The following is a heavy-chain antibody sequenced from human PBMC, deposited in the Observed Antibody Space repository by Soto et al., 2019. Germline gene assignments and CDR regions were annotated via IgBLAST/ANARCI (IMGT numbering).Heavy chain of an antibody. Sequence: QVQLVQSGAEVKKPGASVKVSCKASGYTFTSYAMHWVRQAPGHRIEWMGWINAGNGNTKYSQKFQGRVTITRATSASTAYMERGRLRSEDTAVYDCARGSSGWYLIGAEYVQHWGQGTLVTVSS. CDR1: GYTFTSYA. J-gene: IGHJ1*01. D-gene: IGHD6-13*01. V-gene: IGHV1-3*01. CDR3: ARGSSGWYLIGAEYVQH. CDR2: INAGNGNT.